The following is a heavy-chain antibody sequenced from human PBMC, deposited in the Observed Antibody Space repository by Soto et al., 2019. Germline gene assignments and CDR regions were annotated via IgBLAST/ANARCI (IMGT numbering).Heavy chain of an antibody. V-gene: IGHV4-59*01. CDR3: ARVRYYDFWSGYYPYFDY. J-gene: IGHJ4*02. CDR2: IYYSGST. Sequence: PSETLSLTCTVSGGSISSYYWSWIRQPPGKXLEWIGYIYYSGSTNYNPSLKSRVTISVDTSKNQFSLKLSSVTAADTAVYYRARVRYYDFWSGYYPYFDYWGQGTLVTVSS. D-gene: IGHD3-3*01. CDR1: GGSISSYY.